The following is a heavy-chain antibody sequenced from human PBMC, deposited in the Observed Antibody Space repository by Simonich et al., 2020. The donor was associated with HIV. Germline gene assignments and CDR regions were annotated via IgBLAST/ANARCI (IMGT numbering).Heavy chain of an antibody. CDR2: INHRGST. V-gene: IGHV4-34*01. J-gene: IGHJ1*01. CDR1: GGSFSGYY. Sequence: QVQLQQWGAGLLKPSETLSLTCAVYGGSFSGYYWSWIRQPPGKGLERIGEINHRGSTNYTPSLKSRVTISVDTSKNQFSLKLSSVTAADTAVYYCARLTAGGLGEYFQHWGQGTLVTVSS. D-gene: IGHD6-13*01. CDR3: ARLTAGGLGEYFQH.